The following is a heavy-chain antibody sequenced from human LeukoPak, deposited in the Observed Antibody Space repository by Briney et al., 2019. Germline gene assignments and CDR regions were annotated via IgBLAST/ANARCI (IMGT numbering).Heavy chain of an antibody. CDR3: VRGRTGSIATAGRY. J-gene: IGHJ4*02. CDR1: GSTLTEFS. V-gene: IGHV1-24*01. Sequence: ASVKVSCKLSGSTLTEFSNHWVRQAHGKGLEWLGGLDPEDGETILSQKFQDRVALTADTSTSTAYMDMSRLRSEDTAVYFCVRGRTGSIATAGRYWGRGTLVTVSS. D-gene: IGHD6-6*01. CDR2: LDPEDGET.